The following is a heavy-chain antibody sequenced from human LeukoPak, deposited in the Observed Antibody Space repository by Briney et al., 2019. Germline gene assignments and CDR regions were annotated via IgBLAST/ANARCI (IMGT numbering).Heavy chain of an antibody. D-gene: IGHD4-17*01. CDR1: GVSFSTYY. CDR3: ARQLYGSDY. Sequence: SETLSLTCAVSGVSFSTYYWSWIRQSPEKGLEWIGEVNHSGYTNYNPSLKSRVTVSVDTSKNQFSLKLSSVTAADTAVYYCARQLYGSDYWGQGTLVTVSS. V-gene: IGHV4-34*01. CDR2: VNHSGYT. J-gene: IGHJ4*02.